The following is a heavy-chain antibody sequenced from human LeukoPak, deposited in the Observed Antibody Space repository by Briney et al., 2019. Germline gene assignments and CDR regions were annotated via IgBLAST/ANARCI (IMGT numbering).Heavy chain of an antibody. CDR2: INWNGGST. V-gene: IGHV3-20*04. D-gene: IGHD6-25*01. J-gene: IGHJ6*03. CDR3: ARSGYSYYYYMDV. Sequence: GGSLRLSCAASGFTFSSYEMNWVRQAPGKGLEWVSGINWNGGSTGYADSVKGRFTISRDNAKKSLYLQMNSLRAEDTALYYCARSGYSYYYYMDVWGKGTTVTVSS. CDR1: GFTFSSYE.